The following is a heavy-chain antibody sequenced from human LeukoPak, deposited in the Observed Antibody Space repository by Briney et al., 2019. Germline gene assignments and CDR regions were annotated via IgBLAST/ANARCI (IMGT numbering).Heavy chain of an antibody. Sequence: PGGSLRLSCAASGFTVSSNYMSWVRQAPGKGLEWASATYSGGGTNFAESVKGGFTNSRDNSKSTLYIQMNSLRAEDTAVYYCARAKPKNMVRGLIMRRESRYYFDYWGQGTLVTVSS. CDR2: TYSGGGT. D-gene: IGHD3-10*01. V-gene: IGHV3-53*01. CDR3: ARAKPKNMVRGLIMRRESRYYFDY. J-gene: IGHJ4*02. CDR1: GFTVSSNY.